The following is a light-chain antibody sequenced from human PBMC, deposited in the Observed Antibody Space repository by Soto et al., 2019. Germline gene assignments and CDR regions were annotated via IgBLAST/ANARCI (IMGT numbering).Light chain of an antibody. CDR3: SSYSGSNTLV. V-gene: IGLV2-8*01. J-gene: IGLJ2*01. Sequence: QSALTQPPSASGSPGQSVTISCAGTGSDIAVYDFVSWYQQHPGKAPKLIIYEVSKRPSGVPDRVSASKSGNTASLTVSGLQAEDEADYYCSSYSGSNTLVFGGGTQLTVL. CDR2: EVS. CDR1: GSDIAVYDF.